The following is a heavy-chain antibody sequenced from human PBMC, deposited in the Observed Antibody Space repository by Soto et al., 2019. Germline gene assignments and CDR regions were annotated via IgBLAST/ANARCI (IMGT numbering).Heavy chain of an antibody. J-gene: IGHJ6*02. CDR3: ASTRTYYDFWSGPSTLYYGMDV. D-gene: IGHD3-3*01. CDR2: TYYRSKWYN. Sequence: PSQTLSLPCAISGDSVSSNSAAWNWIRQSPSRGLEWLGRTYYRSKWYNDYAVSVKSRITINPDTSKNQFSLQLNSVTPEDTAVYYCASTRTYYDFWSGPSTLYYGMDVWGQGTTVTVSS. CDR1: GDSVSSNSAA. V-gene: IGHV6-1*01.